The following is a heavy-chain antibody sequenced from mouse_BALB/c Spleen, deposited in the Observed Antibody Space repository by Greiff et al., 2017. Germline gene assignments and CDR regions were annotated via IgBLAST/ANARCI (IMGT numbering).Heavy chain of an antibody. D-gene: IGHD2-3*01. CDR2: INPGSGGT. J-gene: IGHJ3*01. CDR3: AIYDCYYGGFAY. Sequence: QVQLQQSGAELVRPGTSVKVSCKASGYAFTNYLIEWVKQRPGQGLEWIGVINPGSGGTNYNEKFKGKATLTADKSSSTAYMQLSSLTSDDSAVYFSAIYDCYYGGFAYWGQGTLVTVSA. CDR1: GYAFTNYL. V-gene: IGHV1-54*01.